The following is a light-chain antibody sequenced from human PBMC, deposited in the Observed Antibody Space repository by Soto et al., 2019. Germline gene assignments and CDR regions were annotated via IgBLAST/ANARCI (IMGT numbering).Light chain of an antibody. CDR3: QQLNSYPRT. CDR1: QGISTY. CDR2: SAS. J-gene: IGKJ1*01. Sequence: DIQLTQSPSFLSASVGDRVVITCRASQGISTYLAWYQQKPGKAPQLLIYSASTLQSGVPSRFSGSGSGSESTLAISSLQPEDFATYYCQQLNSYPRTFGQGTKVDIK. V-gene: IGKV1-9*01.